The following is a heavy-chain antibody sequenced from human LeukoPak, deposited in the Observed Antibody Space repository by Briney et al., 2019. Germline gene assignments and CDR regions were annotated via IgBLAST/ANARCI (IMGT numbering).Heavy chain of an antibody. V-gene: IGHV4-39*01. CDR2: VFYRDRT. CDR3: VRHLVGVAEGYFDY. Sequence: SETLSLTCTVSGDSVTSGSYYWGWIRQPPRKGLEWIGSVFYRDRTYYNPSFRSRLTITVDTSKNQVSLKLRSVTAAGTAIYYCVRHLVGVAEGYFDYWGQGIQVTVSS. D-gene: IGHD1-26*01. CDR1: GDSVTSGSYY. J-gene: IGHJ4*02.